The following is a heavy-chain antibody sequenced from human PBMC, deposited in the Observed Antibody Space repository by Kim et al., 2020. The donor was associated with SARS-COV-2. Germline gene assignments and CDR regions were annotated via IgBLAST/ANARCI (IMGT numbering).Heavy chain of an antibody. V-gene: IGHV3-48*03. CDR1: GFTFSSYD. CDR2: ISGRGSNI. Sequence: GGSLRLSCVASGFTFSSYDMNWVRQAPGKGLEWIAYISGRGSNIHYADSVKGRFTVSRDNSKNSVFLQMNSLRSDDTAVFYCAREGQRYSYYGADVWGQGTTVTVSS. CDR3: AREGQRYSYYGADV. J-gene: IGHJ6*02. D-gene: IGHD1-1*01.